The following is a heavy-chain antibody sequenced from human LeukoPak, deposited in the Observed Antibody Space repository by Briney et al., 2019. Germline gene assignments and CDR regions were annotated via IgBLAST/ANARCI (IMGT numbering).Heavy chain of an antibody. Sequence: PGGSLRLSCAASGFTFDDYAMHWVRQAPGKGLEWVSGISWSSGNIGYADSVKGRFTISRDNAKNSLYLQMNSLRAEDTALYYCASSSFDYWGRGTLVTVSS. V-gene: IGHV3-9*01. CDR2: ISWSSGNI. J-gene: IGHJ4*02. CDR1: GFTFDDYA. CDR3: ASSSFDY. D-gene: IGHD6-13*01.